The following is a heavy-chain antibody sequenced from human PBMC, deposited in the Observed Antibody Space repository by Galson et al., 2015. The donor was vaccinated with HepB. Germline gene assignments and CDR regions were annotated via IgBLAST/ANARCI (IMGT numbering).Heavy chain of an antibody. J-gene: IGHJ3*02. D-gene: IGHD6-13*01. CDR3: ARDRGLRLRHPSAAGNDAFDI. Sequence: SVKVSCKASGGTFSSYAISWVRQAPGQGLEWMGGIIPIFGTANYAQKFQGRVTITADESTSTAYMELSSLRSEDTAVYYCARDRGLRLRHPSAAGNDAFDIWGQGTMVTVSS. V-gene: IGHV1-69*13. CDR1: GGTFSSYA. CDR2: IIPIFGTA.